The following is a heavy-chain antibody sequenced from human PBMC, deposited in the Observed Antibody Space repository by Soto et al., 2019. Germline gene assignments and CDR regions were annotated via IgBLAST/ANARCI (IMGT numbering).Heavy chain of an antibody. D-gene: IGHD3-10*01. CDR3: ARAENRVGELFPDY. J-gene: IGHJ4*02. V-gene: IGHV3-48*01. Sequence: GWSLRLSCAASGFTFSSYSMNWVRQAPGKGLEWVSYISSSSSTIYYADSVKGRFTISRDNAKNSLYLQMNSLRAEDTAVYYCARAENRVGELFPDYWGQGTLVTVSS. CDR1: GFTFSSYS. CDR2: ISSSSSTI.